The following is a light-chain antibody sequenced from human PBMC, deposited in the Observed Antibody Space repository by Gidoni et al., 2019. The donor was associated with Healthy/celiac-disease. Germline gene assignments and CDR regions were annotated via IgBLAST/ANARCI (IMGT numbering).Light chain of an antibody. CDR1: QGISSY. CDR3: QQYYSYPQT. Sequence: AIRMTQSPSSFSAATGDRVTITCRASQGISSYLAWYQQKPGKAPKLLIYAASTLQSGVPSRFSGSGSGTDFTPSISCLQYEDFATYYCQQYYSYPQTFXGXTKVEIK. CDR2: AAS. J-gene: IGKJ4*01. V-gene: IGKV1-8*01.